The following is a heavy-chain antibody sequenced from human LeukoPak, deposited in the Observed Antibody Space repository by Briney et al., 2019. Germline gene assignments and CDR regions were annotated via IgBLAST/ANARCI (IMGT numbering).Heavy chain of an antibody. J-gene: IGHJ4*02. CDR3: AKLGSYYYDASGCPRN. Sequence: GGSLRLSCAASGFTFSSYAMSWVRQAPGKGLEWVSAISGSGGSTYYADSVKGRFTISRDNSKNTLYLQMNSLRAEDTAVYYCAKLGSYYYDASGCPRNWGQGTLVTVSS. D-gene: IGHD3-22*01. CDR1: GFTFSSYA. V-gene: IGHV3-23*01. CDR2: ISGSGGST.